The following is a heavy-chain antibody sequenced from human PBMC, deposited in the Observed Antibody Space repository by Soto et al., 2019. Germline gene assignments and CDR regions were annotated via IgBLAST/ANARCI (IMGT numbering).Heavy chain of an antibody. J-gene: IGHJ4*02. Sequence: QLQLQESGPGLVKTSETLSLTCTVSGGSISSSSYYWGWIRQPPGKGLEWIGSIYYSGSTYYNPSLKSRVTISVDTSKNQFSLKLSSVTAADTAVYYCARERSPWTYQLLLGIDYWGQGTLVTVSS. CDR1: GGSISSSSYY. CDR3: ARERSPWTYQLLLGIDY. D-gene: IGHD2-2*01. CDR2: IYYSGST. V-gene: IGHV4-39*01.